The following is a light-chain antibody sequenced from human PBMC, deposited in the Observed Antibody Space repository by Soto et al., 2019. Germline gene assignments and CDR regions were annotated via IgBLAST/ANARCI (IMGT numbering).Light chain of an antibody. Sequence: ETVMTQSPATLSVSPGEGATLSCRASQSISSNLAWYQQKPGQAPRLLIYGASTRASGIPGRFSGSGSGTDFTLSINSLQSEDFGVYYCQQYNNWPRTFGQGTKLEIK. J-gene: IGKJ2*01. CDR1: QSISSN. CDR2: GAS. V-gene: IGKV3-15*01. CDR3: QQYNNWPRT.